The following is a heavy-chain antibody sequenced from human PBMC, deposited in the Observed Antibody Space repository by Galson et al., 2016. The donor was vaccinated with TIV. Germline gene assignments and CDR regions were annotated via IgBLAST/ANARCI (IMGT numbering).Heavy chain of an antibody. D-gene: IGHD2-21*01. Sequence: SLRLSCAASGLSVSNNYMNWVRQGPEKGLEWVSIIYDDGSTYYADSVKGRFTISRDNSKNTLYLQMHSLRPDDAAVYYCARERRHCGDQCFLRYYFGMDVWGRGTTVTVSS. J-gene: IGHJ6*02. CDR2: IYDDGST. CDR3: ARERRHCGDQCFLRYYFGMDV. V-gene: IGHV3-66*02. CDR1: GLSVSNNY.